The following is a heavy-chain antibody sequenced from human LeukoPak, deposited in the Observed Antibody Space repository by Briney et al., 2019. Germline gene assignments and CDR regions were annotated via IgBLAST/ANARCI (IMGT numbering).Heavy chain of an antibody. CDR3: ARDSGEKTYYDFWSGYYTEY. D-gene: IGHD3-3*01. V-gene: IGHV4-61*02. Sequence: SQTLSLTCTVSGGSISSGSYYWSWIRQPAGKGLEWIGRIYTSGSTNYNPSLKSRVTMSVDTSKNQFSLKLSSVTAADTAVYYCARDSGEKTYYDFWSGYYTEYWGQGTLVTVSS. CDR1: GGSISSGSYY. J-gene: IGHJ4*02. CDR2: IYTSGST.